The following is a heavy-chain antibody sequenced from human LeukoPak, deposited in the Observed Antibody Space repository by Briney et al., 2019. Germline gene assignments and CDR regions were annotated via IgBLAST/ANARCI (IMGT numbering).Heavy chain of an antibody. V-gene: IGHV3-9*03. Sequence: GGSLRLSCAASGFTFDDYAMHWVRQAPGKGLEWVSGISWNSGDIDYADSVKGRFTISRDNAKNSLYLQMNSLRAEDMALYYCAKDRNYLSPPGGLDYWGQGTLVTVSS. CDR2: ISWNSGDI. CDR3: AKDRNYLSPPGGLDY. J-gene: IGHJ4*02. CDR1: GFTFDDYA. D-gene: IGHD1-7*01.